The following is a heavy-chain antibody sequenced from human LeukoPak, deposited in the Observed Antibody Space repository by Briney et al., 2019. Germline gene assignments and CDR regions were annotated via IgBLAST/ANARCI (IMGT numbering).Heavy chain of an antibody. D-gene: IGHD1-26*01. J-gene: IGHJ5*02. CDR1: GYTFTSYA. Sequence: GASVKVSCKASGYTFTSYAMHWVRQAPGQRLEWMGWINTGNGNTKYSQKFQGRVTIIRDTSASTTYMELSSLTSEDTAVYYCARGVGGGNYYKGNWFDPWGQGTLVTVSS. V-gene: IGHV1-3*04. CDR3: ARGVGGGNYYKGNWFDP. CDR2: INTGNGNT.